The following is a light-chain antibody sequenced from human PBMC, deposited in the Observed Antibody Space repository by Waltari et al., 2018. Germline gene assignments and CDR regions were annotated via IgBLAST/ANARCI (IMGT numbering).Light chain of an antibody. CDR2: GAS. CDR3: LQYNNWPPWT. CDR1: QSVSSS. J-gene: IGKJ1*01. V-gene: IGKV3-15*01. Sequence: EVLMTQSPATLAVSPGDRATLSCRASQSVSSSLAWYQQKPGQTPRLLIYGASTRATGIPVRFSGSGSGTEFTLTISSLQSEDFAVYYCLQYNNWPPWTFGQGTKVEIK.